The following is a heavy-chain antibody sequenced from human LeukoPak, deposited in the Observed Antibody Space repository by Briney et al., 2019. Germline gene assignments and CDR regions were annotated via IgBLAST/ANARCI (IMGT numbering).Heavy chain of an antibody. V-gene: IGHV1-69*01. J-gene: IGHJ6*02. D-gene: IGHD3-22*01. CDR1: VGTLSSYA. CDR3: ARPIEEGYYDGYYGMDV. CDR2: IIPIFGTA. Sequence: SVKVSRTASVGTLSSYAISWVRQAPGQGVERMGGIIPIFGTANYAHKFQGRVTITADGSTSTAYMELSSLRSEDSAVYYCARPIEEGYYDGYYGMDVWGQGTTVTVSS.